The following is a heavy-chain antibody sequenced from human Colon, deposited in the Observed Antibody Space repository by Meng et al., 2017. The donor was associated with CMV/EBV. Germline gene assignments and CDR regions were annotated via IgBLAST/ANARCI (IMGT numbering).Heavy chain of an antibody. CDR2: ISWNSGSI. CDR3: AKEGSHYDFWSAPTGWFDP. J-gene: IGHJ5*02. Sequence: GGSLRLSCAASGFTFADYAMHWVRQAPGKGLEWVSGISWNSGSIGYADSVKGRFTISRDNAKNSLYLQMNSLRAEDTALYYCAKEGSHYDFWSAPTGWFDPWGQGTLVTVSS. V-gene: IGHV3-9*01. CDR1: GFTFADYA. D-gene: IGHD3-3*01.